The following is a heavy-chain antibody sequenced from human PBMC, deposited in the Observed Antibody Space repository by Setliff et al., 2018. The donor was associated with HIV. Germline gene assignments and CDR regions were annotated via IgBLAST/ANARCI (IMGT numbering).Heavy chain of an antibody. D-gene: IGHD3-16*01. CDR3: ARRGEERNMITGALDV. V-gene: IGHV1-8*01. CDR2: VSPSIGNS. Sequence: GASVKVSCKASGYSFTKYEINWVRQAPGQGLEWLGWVSPSIGNSDFAQKFKGRISLTTDTSIRTAYMELRGLKSDDMAVYFCARRGEERNMITGALDVWGQGSLVTVSS. CDR1: GYSFTKYE. J-gene: IGHJ3*01.